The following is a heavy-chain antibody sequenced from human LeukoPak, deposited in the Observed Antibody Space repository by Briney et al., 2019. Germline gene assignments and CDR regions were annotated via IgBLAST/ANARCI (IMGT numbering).Heavy chain of an antibody. D-gene: IGHD3-16*01. V-gene: IGHV3-33*06. CDR2: IWYDGSNE. CDR1: GFAFSSYG. J-gene: IGHJ6*03. CDR3: AKALGGNYYYYMDF. Sequence: GGSLTFSCAASGFAFSSYGMHWVRQAPGKGLEWVAVIWYDGSNEYYADSVKGPFTISRDNSKNTLYLQMNSLRAEDTAVYYCAKALGGNYYYYMDFWGKGTTVTVSS.